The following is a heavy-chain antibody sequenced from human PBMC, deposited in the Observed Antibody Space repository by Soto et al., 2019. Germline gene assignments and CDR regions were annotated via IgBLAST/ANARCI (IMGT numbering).Heavy chain of an antibody. J-gene: IGHJ3*01. D-gene: IGHD1-26*01. V-gene: IGHV3-74*01. CDR1: GFTFSYYW. Sequence: DVQLVESGGGSVQPGGSLSLSCAATGFTFSYYWMHWVRQAPGKGLVWVSRIHSDGSSTTDVDSVKGRFTISRDNAKNTLYLQMNSLRAEDTAVYYCARGQWVAFDLWGQGTMGTVAS. CDR2: IHSDGSST. CDR3: ARGQWVAFDL.